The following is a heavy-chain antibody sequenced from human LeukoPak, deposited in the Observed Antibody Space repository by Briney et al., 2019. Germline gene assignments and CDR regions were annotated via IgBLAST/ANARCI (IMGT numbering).Heavy chain of an antibody. D-gene: IGHD3-22*01. CDR1: GFTFSRLA. Sequence: PGGSLRLSCAASGFTFSRLAMTWVRQAPGKGLEWVSTISASGPYYADAVRGRFTISGDNSRNTLSLQMDSLRAEDTAVYYCAKDHESDGYPCLDHWGLGTLVTVSS. CDR2: ISASGP. J-gene: IGHJ4*02. CDR3: AKDHESDGYPCLDH. V-gene: IGHV3-23*01.